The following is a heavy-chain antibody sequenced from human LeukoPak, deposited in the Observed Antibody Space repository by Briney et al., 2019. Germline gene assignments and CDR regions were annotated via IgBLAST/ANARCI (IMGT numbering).Heavy chain of an antibody. Sequence: ASVKVSCKTSGYTFTNYGVSWVRQAPGQGLEWIGWINANNGNINYAQNLQGRVTVTTDTSTSTAYMELRSLTSDDTAVYYCARDIDYNIDYWGQGTLVTVSS. J-gene: IGHJ4*02. D-gene: IGHD3-9*01. CDR2: INANNGNI. CDR1: GYTFTNYG. CDR3: ARDIDYNIDY. V-gene: IGHV1-18*04.